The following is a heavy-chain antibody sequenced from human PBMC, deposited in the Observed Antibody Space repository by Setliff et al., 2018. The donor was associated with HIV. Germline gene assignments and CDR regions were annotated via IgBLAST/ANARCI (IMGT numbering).Heavy chain of an antibody. CDR3: ARGYYGSDLQNAMDV. CDR1: GFTFSTYW. CDR2: IKTDGSST. D-gene: IGHD3-10*01. V-gene: IGHV3-74*01. Sequence: GSLRLSCAASGFTFSTYWMHWVRQAPGKGLVWVSRIKTDGSSTSYADSVKGRFTISRDNAKNTLFLQMNSLRAEDTAVYYCARGYYGSDLQNAMDVWGQGTTVTVSS. J-gene: IGHJ6*02.